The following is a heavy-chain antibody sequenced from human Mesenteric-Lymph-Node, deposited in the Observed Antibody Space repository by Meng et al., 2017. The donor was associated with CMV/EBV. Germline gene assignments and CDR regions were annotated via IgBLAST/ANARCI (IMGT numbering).Heavy chain of an antibody. CDR2: ISSTSTYI. CDR3: ARDSDVLRFLEWSSPGMDV. Sequence: GGSLRLSCAASGFSFSAYSMNWVRQAPGKGLEWVSSISSTSTYIYYADSGKGRFTISRDNAKNSLYLQMNSLRAEDTAVYYCARDSDVLRFLEWSSPGMDVWGQGTTVTVSS. D-gene: IGHD3-3*01. J-gene: IGHJ6*02. V-gene: IGHV3-21*01. CDR1: GFSFSAYS.